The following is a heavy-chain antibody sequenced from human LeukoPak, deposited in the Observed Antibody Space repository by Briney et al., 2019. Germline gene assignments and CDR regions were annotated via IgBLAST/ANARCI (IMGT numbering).Heavy chain of an antibody. J-gene: IGHJ4*02. CDR1: GFTFSNAW. CDR3: ARLTGGIYTAMVNGIDY. V-gene: IGHV3-11*01. D-gene: IGHD5-18*01. CDR2: ISSSGSTI. Sequence: GGSLRLSCAASGFTFSNAWMSWIRQAPGKGLEWVSYISSSGSTIYYADSVKGRFTISRDNAKNSLYLQMNSLRAEDTAVYYCARLTGGIYTAMVNGIDYWGQGTLVTVSS.